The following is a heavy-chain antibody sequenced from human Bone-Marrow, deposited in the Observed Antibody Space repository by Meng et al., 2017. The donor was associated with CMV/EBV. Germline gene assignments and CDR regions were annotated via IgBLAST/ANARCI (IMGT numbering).Heavy chain of an antibody. Sequence: ASVKVSCKASGYIFTAYFMHWVRQAPGQGLEWVGWHNPNIGGANYAQKFQGRVIMTRDRSINTAYMELSRLRSDDTAVYYCVTLSSGRLDYWGQGTLVTVSS. CDR3: VTLSSGRLDY. D-gene: IGHD3-22*01. V-gene: IGHV1-2*02. J-gene: IGHJ4*02. CDR2: HNPNIGGA. CDR1: GYIFTAYF.